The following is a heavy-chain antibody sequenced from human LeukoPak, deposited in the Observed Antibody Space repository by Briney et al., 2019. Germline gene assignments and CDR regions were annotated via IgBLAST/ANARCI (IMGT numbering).Heavy chain of an antibody. V-gene: IGHV3-7*01. D-gene: IGHD7-27*01. CDR1: GFTFSSYW. J-gene: IGHJ4*02. CDR2: IKQDGSEK. CDR3: AREYLTGETFYYFDY. Sequence: GGSLRLSCAASGFTFSSYWMSWVRQAPGKGLEWVANIKQDGSEKYYVHSVKGRFTISRDNAKNSLYLQMNSLRAEDTAVYYCAREYLTGETFYYFDYWGQGTLVTVSS.